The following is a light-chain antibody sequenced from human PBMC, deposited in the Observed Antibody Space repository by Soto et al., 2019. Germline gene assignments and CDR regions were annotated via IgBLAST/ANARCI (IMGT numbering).Light chain of an antibody. CDR2: DAS. Sequence: DIQMTQSPSTLSASVGDRVTITCRASQSISSWLAWYQQKPGKAPKLLIYDASSLESGVPSRFTGSGSGTEFTLTISSLQPDDFAPYCCQQSDSTPYTFGQGTKVEI. J-gene: IGKJ2*01. CDR3: QQSDSTPYT. CDR1: QSISSW. V-gene: IGKV1-5*01.